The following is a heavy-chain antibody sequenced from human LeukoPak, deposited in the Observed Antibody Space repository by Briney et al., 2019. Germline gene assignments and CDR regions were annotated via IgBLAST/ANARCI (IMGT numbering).Heavy chain of an antibody. CDR3: AKDRGSSEHFDY. CDR1: GFTFSSYA. Sequence: PGGSLRLSCAASGFTFSSYAMSWVRQAPGKGLEWVSTISGSGGGTYYADSVKGRFTISRDNSKNTLYLQMNSLRAEDTAVYYCAKDRGSSEHFDYWGQGTLVTVS. D-gene: IGHD1-26*01. J-gene: IGHJ4*02. V-gene: IGHV3-23*01. CDR2: ISGSGGGT.